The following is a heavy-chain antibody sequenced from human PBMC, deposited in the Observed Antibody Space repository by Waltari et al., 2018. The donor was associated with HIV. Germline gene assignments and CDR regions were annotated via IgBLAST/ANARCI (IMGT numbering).Heavy chain of an antibody. CDR3: TRLVAAVAGTGY. CDR2: IKTKANSYAT. CDR1: GFTLSGSI. D-gene: IGHD6-19*01. Sequence: EVQLVESGGGLVQPGGSLKISCAASGFTLSGSIMHWVCQASGKGLEWVGHIKTKANSYATAYAASVKGRFIISRDDSKNTAYLQMNNLKTEDTAVYYCTRLVAAVAGTGYWGQGTLVTVSS. J-gene: IGHJ4*02. V-gene: IGHV3-73*01.